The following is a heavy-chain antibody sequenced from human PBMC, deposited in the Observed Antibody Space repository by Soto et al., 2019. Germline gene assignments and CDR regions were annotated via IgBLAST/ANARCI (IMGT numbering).Heavy chain of an antibody. V-gene: IGHV3-33*01. CDR1: EFTFSNYG. CDR2: ILNDGSNR. CDR3: ARDNEYSGNCMDF. J-gene: IGHJ6*02. D-gene: IGHD3-10*01. Sequence: QVQLVESGGGVVQPGRSLRLSCAASEFTFSNYGMHWVRQAPGKGLEWVAVILNDGSNRYHADSVKDRFTISRDNSKNTLYLQVNSLRAEDTAVYYGARDNEYSGNCMDFWGQGTIVTVS.